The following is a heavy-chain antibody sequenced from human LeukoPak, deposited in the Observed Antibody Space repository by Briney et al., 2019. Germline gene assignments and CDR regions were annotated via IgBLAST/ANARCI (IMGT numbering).Heavy chain of an antibody. CDR3: ARVFVSGYDVLTGYFRAFDY. D-gene: IGHD3-9*01. CDR2: ISTTGNTK. V-gene: IGHV3-48*03. CDR1: GFTFSSSE. J-gene: IGHJ4*02. Sequence: PGGSLRLSCAASGFTFSSSEMYWVRQAPGKGLEWVSYISTTGNTKYYADSVQGRFTVSRDNGQSLLFLQMNSLGAGDTAIYYCARVFVSGYDVLTGYFRAFDYWGQGALVTVSS.